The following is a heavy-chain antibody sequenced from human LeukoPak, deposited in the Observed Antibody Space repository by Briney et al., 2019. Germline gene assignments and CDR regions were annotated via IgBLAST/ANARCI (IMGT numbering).Heavy chain of an antibody. D-gene: IGHD5-12*01. Sequence: SETLSLTCTVSGGSISSYYWSWIRQPPGKGLEWIGYIYYGGSTNYNPSLKSRVTISVDTSKNQFSLKLSSVTAADTAVYYCARGARGYDSYYYYYMDVWGKGTTVTVSS. J-gene: IGHJ6*03. CDR2: IYYGGST. V-gene: IGHV4-59*12. CDR3: ARGARGYDSYYYYYMDV. CDR1: GGSISSYY.